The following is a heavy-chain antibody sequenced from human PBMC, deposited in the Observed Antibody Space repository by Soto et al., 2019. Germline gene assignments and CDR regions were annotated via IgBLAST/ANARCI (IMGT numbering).Heavy chain of an antibody. J-gene: IGHJ4*02. CDR3: AREPNYFDY. CDR1: GYTFTSYG. Sequence: QVQLVQSGAEVKKPGASVKVSCKASGYTFTSYGISWVRQAPGQGLEWMGWISAYNGNTKYAQKPQGRSTMTTDTSTSTAYRELRSLRSDDTALYYCAREPNYFDYWGQGTLVTVSS. CDR2: ISAYNGNT. V-gene: IGHV1-18*01.